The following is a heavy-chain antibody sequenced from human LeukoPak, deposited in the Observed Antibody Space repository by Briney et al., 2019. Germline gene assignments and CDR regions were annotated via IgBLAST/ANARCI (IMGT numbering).Heavy chain of an antibody. CDR1: S. CDR3: ARDSYGDYTGGFDF. Sequence: SXXXVRQAPGKXPEWLSYISTSGITMYYADSVKGRFTISRDNAKQSLYLDMNGLRVEDTAVYYCARDSYGDYTGGFDFWGQGTPVTVSS. V-gene: IGHV3-48*01. J-gene: IGHJ4*02. D-gene: IGHD4-17*01. CDR2: ISTSGITM.